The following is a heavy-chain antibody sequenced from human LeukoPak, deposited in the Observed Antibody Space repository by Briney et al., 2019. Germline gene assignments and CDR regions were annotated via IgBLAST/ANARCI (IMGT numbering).Heavy chain of an antibody. CDR1: GFTFSSYG. Sequence: PGGSLRLSCAASGFTFSSYGMRWVRQAPGKGLEWVAVIWYDGSNKYYADSVKGRFTISRDNSKNTLYLQMNSLRAEDTAVYYCAKAFRITMVRGVISPPPYWGQGTLVTVSS. J-gene: IGHJ4*02. V-gene: IGHV3-30*02. CDR2: IWYDGSNK. D-gene: IGHD3-10*01. CDR3: AKAFRITMVRGVISPPPY.